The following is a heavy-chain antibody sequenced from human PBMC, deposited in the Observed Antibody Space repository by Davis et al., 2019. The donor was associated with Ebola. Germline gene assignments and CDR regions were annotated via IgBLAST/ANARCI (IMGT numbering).Heavy chain of an antibody. CDR1: GGSISSSSYY. Sequence: MPSETLSLTCTVSGGSISSSSYYWSWIRQPPGKGLEWIGYIYYSGSTNYNPSLKSRVTISVDTSKNQFSLKLSSVTAADTAVYYCARLVIGYWFDPWGQGTLVTVSS. V-gene: IGHV4-61*05. CDR2: IYYSGST. CDR3: ARLVIGYWFDP. D-gene: IGHD3-10*01. J-gene: IGHJ5*02.